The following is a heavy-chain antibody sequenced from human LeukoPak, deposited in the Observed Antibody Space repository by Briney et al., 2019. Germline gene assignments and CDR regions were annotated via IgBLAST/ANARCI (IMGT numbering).Heavy chain of an antibody. CDR3: SVGFGDLSSPCEI. D-gene: IGHD3-10*01. CDR2: IYPGDSDT. V-gene: IGHV5-51*01. CDR1: GYSFANYW. J-gene: IGHJ3*02. Sequence: GESLKISCEGSGYSFANYWIGWVRQMPGKGLEWMGVIYPGDSDTRYSPSFQGRVTISADKSISTAYLQWSCLKASDTAMYYCSVGFGDLSSPCEIWGQGTMVTVSS.